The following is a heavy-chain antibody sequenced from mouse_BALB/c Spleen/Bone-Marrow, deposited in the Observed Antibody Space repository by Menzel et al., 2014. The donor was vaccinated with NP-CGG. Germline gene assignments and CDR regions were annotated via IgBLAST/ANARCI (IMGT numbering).Heavy chain of an antibody. CDR3: ARCNYGSRYVFDF. D-gene: IGHD1-1*01. CDR1: GYTSTDYA. CDR2: ISTYSGNT. V-gene: IGHV1-67*01. J-gene: IGHJ1*01. Sequence: QVQLQQSGPELVRPGVSVKISCKGSGYTSTDYAMHWVKQSHAKSLEWIGVISTYSGNTNYNQKFKGKATMTVDKSSSTAYMELARLTSEDSAIYYCARCNYGSRYVFDFWGAGTTVAVSS.